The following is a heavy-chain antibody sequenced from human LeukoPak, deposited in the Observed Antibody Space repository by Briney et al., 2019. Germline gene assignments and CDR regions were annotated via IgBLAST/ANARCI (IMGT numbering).Heavy chain of an antibody. CDR2: IYSGGST. V-gene: IGHV3-53*01. CDR1: GFTFSSYA. Sequence: GGSLRLSCAASGFTFSSYAMHWVRQAPGKGLEWVSAIYSGGSTYYADSVKGRFTISRDNSKNTLYLQMNSLRAEDTAVYYCARVFRALYYYMGVWGKGTTVTISS. J-gene: IGHJ6*03. CDR3: ARVFRALYYYMGV.